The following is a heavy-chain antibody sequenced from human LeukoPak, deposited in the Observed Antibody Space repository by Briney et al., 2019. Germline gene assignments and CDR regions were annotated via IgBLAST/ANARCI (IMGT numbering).Heavy chain of an antibody. CDR2: ISYDGSNK. V-gene: IGHV3-30-3*01. CDR3: ARDQLRFLEWLLYYYYGMDV. Sequence: PGRSLRLSCAASGFTFSSYAMHWVRQAPGKGLEWVAVISYDGSNKYYADSVKGRFTISRDNSKNTLYLQMNSLRAEDTAVYYCARDQLRFLEWLLYYYYGMDVWGQGTTVTVSS. D-gene: IGHD3-3*01. J-gene: IGHJ6*02. CDR1: GFTFSSYA.